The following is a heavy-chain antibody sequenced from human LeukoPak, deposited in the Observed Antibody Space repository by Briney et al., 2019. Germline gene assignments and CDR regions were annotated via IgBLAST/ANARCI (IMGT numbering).Heavy chain of an antibody. J-gene: IGHJ5*02. Sequence: SETLSLTCTVSGGSISSYYWSWIRQPPGKGLEWIGYIYYSGSTNYNPSLKSRVTISVDTSKNQFSLKLSSVTAADTAVYYCARLFTKYSGDWFDPWGQGTLVTVSS. CDR2: IYYSGST. V-gene: IGHV4-59*01. CDR3: ARLFTKYSGDWFDP. D-gene: IGHD2-21*01. CDR1: GGSISSYY.